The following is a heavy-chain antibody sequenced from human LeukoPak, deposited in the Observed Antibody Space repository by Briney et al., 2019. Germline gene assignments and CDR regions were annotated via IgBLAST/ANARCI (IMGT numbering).Heavy chain of an antibody. V-gene: IGHV1-69*13. CDR1: GGTFSSYA. CDR3: ARGQSIAPAAKEDYYYYYMDV. D-gene: IGHD2-2*01. J-gene: IGHJ6*03. Sequence: SVKVSCKASGGTFSSYAISWVRQAPGQGLEWMGGIIPTFGTANYAQKFQGRVTITADESTSTAYMELSSLRSEDTAVYYCARGQSIAPAAKEDYYYYYMDVWGKGTTVTISS. CDR2: IIPTFGTA.